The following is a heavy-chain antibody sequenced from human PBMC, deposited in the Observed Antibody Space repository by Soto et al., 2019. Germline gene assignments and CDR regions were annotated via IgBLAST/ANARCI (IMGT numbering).Heavy chain of an antibody. CDR1: GGTFSSYA. CDR2: IIPIFGTA. D-gene: IGHD3-9*01. V-gene: IGHV1-69*13. J-gene: IGHJ3*02. Sequence: SVKVSCKASGGTFSSYAISWVRQAPGQGLEWMGGIIPIFGTANYAQKFQGRVTIIADESTSTAYMELSSLRSEDTAVYYCARDILTGSLQAFDIWGQGTMVTVSS. CDR3: ARDILTGSLQAFDI.